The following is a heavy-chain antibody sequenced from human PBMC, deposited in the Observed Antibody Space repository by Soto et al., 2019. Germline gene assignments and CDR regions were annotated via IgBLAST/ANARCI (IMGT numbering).Heavy chain of an antibody. D-gene: IGHD5-12*01. J-gene: IGHJ2*01. CDR3: ARRFECRDGYIWLYFDL. V-gene: IGHV1-69*06. Sequence: QVQLVQSGAEVKKPGSSVKVSCKASGDTFSSYAISWVRQAPGQGLEWMGGIIPIFGTANYAQKFQGRVTITADKSTSTAYMELSSLRSEDTAVYYCARRFECRDGYIWLYFDLWGRGTLVTVSS. CDR1: GDTFSSYA. CDR2: IIPIFGTA.